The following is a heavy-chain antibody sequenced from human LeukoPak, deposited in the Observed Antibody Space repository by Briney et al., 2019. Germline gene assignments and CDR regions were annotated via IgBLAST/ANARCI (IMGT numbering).Heavy chain of an antibody. J-gene: IGHJ3*02. Sequence: PSETLSLTCTVSGGSVSSGSYYWNWIRQPPGKGLEWIGYIYYSGSTNYNPSLNSRVTISLDTSKNQFSLKLSSVTAADTAVYYCARDWYCTSTTCSDVFDIWGQGTMVTVSS. CDR1: GGSVSSGSYY. D-gene: IGHD2-2*01. CDR3: ARDWYCTSTTCSDVFDI. V-gene: IGHV4-61*01. CDR2: IYYSGST.